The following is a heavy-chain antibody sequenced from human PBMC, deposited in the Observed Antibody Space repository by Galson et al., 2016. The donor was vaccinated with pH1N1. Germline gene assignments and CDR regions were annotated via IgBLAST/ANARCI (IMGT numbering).Heavy chain of an antibody. CDR3: ANREGMITNAFDF. CDR1: GFSISSSGMG. V-gene: IGHV2-5*02. Sequence: PALVKPTQTLTLTCTFSGFSISSSGMGVGWIRQPPGKALEWLAVIYWDDDKRYSQSLKSRLTITKDTSKNHVVLTMTNMDPMHTATYYCANREGMITNAFDFWGRGAMVTVSS. J-gene: IGHJ3*01. D-gene: IGHD3-22*01. CDR2: IYWDDDK.